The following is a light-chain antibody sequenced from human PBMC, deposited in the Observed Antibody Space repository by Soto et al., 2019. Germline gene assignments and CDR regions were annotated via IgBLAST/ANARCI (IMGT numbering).Light chain of an antibody. V-gene: IGLV2-11*01. Sequence: QSALTQPRSVSGSPGQSVTISCTGTSSDVGGYNYVSWYQQHPGKAPKLMIYDVSKRPSGVPDRFSGSKSGNTASLTISGLQAEDEADYYCCSYAGSYTFYFFGTGTKLTVL. CDR2: DVS. J-gene: IGLJ1*01. CDR1: SSDVGGYNY. CDR3: CSYAGSYTFYF.